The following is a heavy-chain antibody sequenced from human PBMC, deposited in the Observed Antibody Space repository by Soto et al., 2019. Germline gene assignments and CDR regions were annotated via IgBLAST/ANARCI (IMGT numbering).Heavy chain of an antibody. V-gene: IGHV4-59*01. Sequence: ETLSLTCTVSGGSISSYYWSWIRQPPGKGLEWIGYIYYSGSTNYNPSLKSRVTISVDTSKNQFSLKLSSVTAADTAVYYCARLRFLEFYFDYWGQGTLVTVSS. CDR2: IYYSGST. CDR1: GGSISSYY. D-gene: IGHD3-3*01. CDR3: ARLRFLEFYFDY. J-gene: IGHJ4*02.